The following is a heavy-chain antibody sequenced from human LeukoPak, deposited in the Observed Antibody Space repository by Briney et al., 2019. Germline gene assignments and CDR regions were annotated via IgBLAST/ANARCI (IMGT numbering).Heavy chain of an antibody. CDR1: GGSISSSSYY. CDR2: IYYSGST. Sequence: SETLSLTCTVSGGSISSSSYYWGWIRQPPGKGLEWIGSIYYSGSTYYNPSLKSRVTMSVDTSNSQFSLRLTSVTAADTATYYCAREFRVLIGDGYYLDSWGPGTLITVSS. V-gene: IGHV4-39*07. D-gene: IGHD3-3*01. J-gene: IGHJ4*02. CDR3: AREFRVLIGDGYYLDS.